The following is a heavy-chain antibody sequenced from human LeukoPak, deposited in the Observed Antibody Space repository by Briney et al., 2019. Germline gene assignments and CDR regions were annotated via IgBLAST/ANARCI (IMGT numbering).Heavy chain of an antibody. CDR3: ARQRGKMRYFDFVALDY. CDR1: GGSISSSSYH. D-gene: IGHD3-9*01. Sequence: SETLSLTCTVSGGSISSSSYHWGWIRQPPGKGLEWIGTIYSGGSTYYNSSLKSRVTISIDTSNNQFFLKLNSVTAADTAVYYCARQRGKMRYFDFVALDYWGQGTLVTVSS. CDR2: IYSGGST. J-gene: IGHJ4*02. V-gene: IGHV4-39*01.